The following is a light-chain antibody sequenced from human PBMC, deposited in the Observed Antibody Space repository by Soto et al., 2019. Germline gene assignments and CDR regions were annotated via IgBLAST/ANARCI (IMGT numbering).Light chain of an antibody. Sequence: IQMSQSPSTLSASVGDRVTITGRASQSVSSWLAWYQQKPGKAPKLLIYDAATLEGGVPSRFSGSGSGTEFTLTITSLQPDDFETYYCQQFHSYSPTFGQGTTVDIK. CDR2: DAA. J-gene: IGKJ1*01. CDR3: QQFHSYSPT. CDR1: QSVSSW. V-gene: IGKV1-5*01.